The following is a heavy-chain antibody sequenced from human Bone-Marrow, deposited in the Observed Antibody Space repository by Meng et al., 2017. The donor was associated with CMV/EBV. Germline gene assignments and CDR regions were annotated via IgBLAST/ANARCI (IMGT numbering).Heavy chain of an antibody. Sequence: GESLKISCAASGFTFSSYSMNWVRQAPGKGLEWVGFIRSKAYGGTTEYAASVKGRFTISRDDSKSIAYLQMNSLKTEDTAVYYCTRDHTYYYDSSGYYFPYFDYWGQGTLVTVSS. CDR1: GFTFSSYS. CDR3: TRDHTYYYDSSGYYFPYFDY. V-gene: IGHV3-49*04. D-gene: IGHD3-22*01. CDR2: IRSKAYGGTT. J-gene: IGHJ4*02.